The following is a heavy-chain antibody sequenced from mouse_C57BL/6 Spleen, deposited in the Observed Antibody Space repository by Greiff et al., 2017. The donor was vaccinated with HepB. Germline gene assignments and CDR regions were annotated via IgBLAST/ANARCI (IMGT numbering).Heavy chain of an antibody. CDR2: INYDGSST. V-gene: IGHV5-16*01. CDR1: GFTFSDYY. J-gene: IGHJ4*01. Sequence: EVHLVESEGGLVQPGSSMKLSCTASGFTFSDYYMAWVRQVPEKGLEWVANINYDGSSTYYLDSLKSRFIISRDNAKNILYLQMSSLKSEDTATYYCARDRWDGDYAMDYWGQGTSVTVSS. D-gene: IGHD4-1*01. CDR3: ARDRWDGDYAMDY.